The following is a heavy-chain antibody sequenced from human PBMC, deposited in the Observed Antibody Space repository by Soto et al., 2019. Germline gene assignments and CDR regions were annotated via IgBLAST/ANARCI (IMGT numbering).Heavy chain of an antibody. V-gene: IGHV5-51*01. D-gene: IGHD6-13*01. CDR1: GYILMSYW. CDR2: VYPGDSGT. J-gene: IGHJ4*02. CDR3: TRRAGYIDY. Sequence: VESLKISCKASGYILMSYWICWLRQTPGKGLEWMGIVYPGDSGTRYSPSFRGQVTISVDNSIRTAYLQWSSLRASDTAMYYCTRRAGYIDYWGQGTLVTVSS.